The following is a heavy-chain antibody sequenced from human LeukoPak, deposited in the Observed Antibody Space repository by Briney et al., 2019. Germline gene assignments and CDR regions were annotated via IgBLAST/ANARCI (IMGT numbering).Heavy chain of an antibody. CDR3: ARGTTVTTTPDFDY. Sequence: SETLSLTCAVYGGSFSGYYWSWIRQPPGKGLEWIGEINHSGSTNYNPSLKSRVTISVDTSKNQFSLKLSSVTAADTAVYYCARGTTVTTTPDFDYWGQGTLVTVSS. V-gene: IGHV4-34*01. CDR1: GGSFSGYY. D-gene: IGHD4-17*01. J-gene: IGHJ4*02. CDR2: INHSGST.